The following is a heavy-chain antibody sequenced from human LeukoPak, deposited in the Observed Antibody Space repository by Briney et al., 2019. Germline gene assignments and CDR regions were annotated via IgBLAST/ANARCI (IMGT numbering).Heavy chain of an antibody. CDR3: ARSKDGSGFAAY. D-gene: IGHD3-22*01. V-gene: IGHV4-34*01. CDR2: INHSGNT. J-gene: IGHJ4*02. Sequence: PSETLSLTCAVYGGSFSGYYWTWIRQPPGKGLEWIGKINHSGNTNYNPSLKSRVAISVDTSKNQFSPKLSSVIAADTAMYYRARSKDGSGFAAYWGQGTQVTVSS. CDR1: GGSFSGYY.